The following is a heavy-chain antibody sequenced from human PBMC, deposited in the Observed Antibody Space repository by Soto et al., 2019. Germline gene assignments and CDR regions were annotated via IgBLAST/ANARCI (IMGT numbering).Heavy chain of an antibody. CDR2: ISTSSSTM. CDR3: ARALGGGSYYYSAMDV. CDR1: GFTFNSYS. D-gene: IGHD3-16*01. J-gene: IGHJ6*02. V-gene: IGHV3-48*02. Sequence: WGSLSLSRAASGFTFNSYSMNWVRQAPGKGLEWVSYISTSSSTMYYADSLKGRFTISRDNAKNSLYLQMNSLRDEDTAVYYCARALGGGSYYYSAMDVWGQGTTVTVSS.